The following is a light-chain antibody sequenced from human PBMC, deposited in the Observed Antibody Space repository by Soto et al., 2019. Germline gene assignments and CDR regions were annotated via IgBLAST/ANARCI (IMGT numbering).Light chain of an antibody. CDR2: DNN. CDR3: GAWDGSLNVDL. CDR1: SSNIGNNY. Sequence: QSVLTQPPSVSAAPGQKVTISCSGSSSNIGNNYVTWYQQLPGTAPKVLLYDNNKRPSGIPDRFSGSKSGTSATLGITGLQTGDEADYYCGAWDGSLNVDLFGTGTKLTVL. J-gene: IGLJ1*01. V-gene: IGLV1-51*01.